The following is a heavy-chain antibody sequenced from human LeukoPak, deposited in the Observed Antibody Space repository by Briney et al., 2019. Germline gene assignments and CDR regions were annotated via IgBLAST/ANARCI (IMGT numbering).Heavy chain of an antibody. J-gene: IGHJ6*04. CDR3: AELGITMIGGV. CDR2: ISSSGSTI. D-gene: IGHD3-10*02. Sequence: GGSLRLSCTTSGFIFSDYYMSWIRQAPGKGLEWVSYISSSGSTIYYADSVKGRFTISRDNAKNSLYLQMNSLRAEDTAVYYCAELGITMIGGVWGKGTTVTISS. V-gene: IGHV3-11*04. CDR1: GFIFSDYY.